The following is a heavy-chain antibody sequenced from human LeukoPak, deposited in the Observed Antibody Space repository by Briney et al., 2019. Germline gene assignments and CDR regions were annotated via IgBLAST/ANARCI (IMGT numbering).Heavy chain of an antibody. Sequence: SEALSLTCSVSGGAVTSFYWSWIRQSPGKGLEWIGYFYYSGSTEYNPSLKSRVTMSGDTSKNQLSLKLRSVTAADTAMYYCARHRFASAVILDYWGQGDPVTVSS. CDR3: ARHRFASAVILDY. CDR2: FYYSGST. D-gene: IGHD2-21*02. V-gene: IGHV4-59*08. CDR1: GGAVTSFY. J-gene: IGHJ4*02.